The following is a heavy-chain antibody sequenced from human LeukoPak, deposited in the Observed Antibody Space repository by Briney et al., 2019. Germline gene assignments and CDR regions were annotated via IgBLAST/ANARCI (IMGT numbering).Heavy chain of an antibody. Sequence: PSETLSLTCTVSGGSISSSSYYWGWIRQPPGKGLEWIGSIYYSGSTYYNPSLKSRVTMTTDTSTSTAYMELRSLRSDDTAVYYCARDARNSGYLTLYYYYGMDVWGQGATVTVSS. CDR1: GGSISSSSYY. CDR3: ARDARNSGYLTLYYYYGMDV. D-gene: IGHD5-12*01. CDR2: IYYSGST. V-gene: IGHV4-39*02. J-gene: IGHJ6*02.